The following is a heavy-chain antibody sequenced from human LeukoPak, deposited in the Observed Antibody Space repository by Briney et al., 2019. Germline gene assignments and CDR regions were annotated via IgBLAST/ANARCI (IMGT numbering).Heavy chain of an antibody. Sequence: SVKVSCKASGGSFSSYAISWVRQAPGQGLEWMGGIIPIFGTANYAQKFQGRVTITADESTSTAYMELSRLRSEDTAVYYCARDGGGYCSSSRCSWFDPWGQGTLVTVSS. CDR3: ARDGGGYCSSSRCSWFDP. D-gene: IGHD2-2*01. V-gene: IGHV1-69*01. J-gene: IGHJ5*02. CDR2: IIPIFGTA. CDR1: GGSFSSYA.